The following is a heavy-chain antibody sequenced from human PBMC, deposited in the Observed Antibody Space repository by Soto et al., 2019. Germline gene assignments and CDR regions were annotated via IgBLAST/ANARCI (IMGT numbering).Heavy chain of an antibody. CDR3: TTTAGYGGNSGYFDL. CDR1: GFTFSNAW. D-gene: IGHD4-17*01. CDR2: IKSKTDGGTT. J-gene: IGHJ2*01. Sequence: EMQLVESGGGLVKPGGSLRLSCAASGFTFSNAWMSWVRQAPGKGLEWVGRIKSKTDGGTTDYAAPVKGRFTISRDDSKNTLYLQMNSLKTEDTAVYYCTTTAGYGGNSGYFDLWGRGTLVTVSS. V-gene: IGHV3-15*01.